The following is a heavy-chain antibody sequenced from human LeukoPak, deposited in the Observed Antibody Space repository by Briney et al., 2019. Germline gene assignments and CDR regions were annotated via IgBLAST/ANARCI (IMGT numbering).Heavy chain of an antibody. V-gene: IGHV3-74*01. CDR2: IRSDGSDT. J-gene: IGHJ4*02. CDR1: GFTFDDYA. CDR3: ARDWFHAID. D-gene: IGHD2/OR15-2a*01. Sequence: GGSLRLSCAVSGFTFDDYAMHWVRQAPGKGLVWVSRIRSDGSDTRYAESVKGRFTISRDNAKNTLYLQMNSLRAEDTAVYYCARDWFHAIDWGQGTLVTVSS.